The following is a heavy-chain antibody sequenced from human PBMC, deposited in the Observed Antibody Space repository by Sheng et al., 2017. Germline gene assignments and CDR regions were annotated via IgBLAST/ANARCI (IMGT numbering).Heavy chain of an antibody. Sequence: QVQLVESGGGVVQPGRSLRLSCAASGFTFSNYAMHWVRQAPGKGLEWVAVIWSDGINRFYADSVRGRFTFSRDNSKNTLYLQMNSLTVGDTAVYFCVKERAPFDAFDIWGPGTMVTVSS. CDR2: IWSDGINR. CDR1: GFTFSNYA. CDR3: VKERAPFDAFDI. J-gene: IGHJ3*02. V-gene: IGHV3-33*06.